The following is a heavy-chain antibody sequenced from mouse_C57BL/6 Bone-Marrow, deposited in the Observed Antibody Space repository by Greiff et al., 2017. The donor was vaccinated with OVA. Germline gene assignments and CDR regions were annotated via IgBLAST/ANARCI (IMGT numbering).Heavy chain of an antibody. V-gene: IGHV1-39*01. CDR2: INPNYGTT. Sequence: VQLQQSGPELVKPGASVKISCKASGYSFTDYHMNWVKQSNGQSLEWIGVINPNYGTTSYNQKFKGKAPLTVDQSSSTAYMQLNSLTSEDAAVYYCERDGNYGRAMDDWGQGTSVTVSS. J-gene: IGHJ4*01. D-gene: IGHD2-1*01. CDR1: GYSFTDYH. CDR3: ERDGNYGRAMDD.